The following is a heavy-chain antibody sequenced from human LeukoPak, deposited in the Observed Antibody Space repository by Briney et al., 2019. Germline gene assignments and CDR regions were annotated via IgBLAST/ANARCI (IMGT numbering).Heavy chain of an antibody. CDR1: GYTFNTYG. CDR3: AKDRSLRFLEY. CDR2: IYYDASNE. Sequence: GGSLRLSCAASGYTFNTYGMHWVRQPPGKGLEWVAVIYYDASNEYYADSVKGRFTISKDNSRNTVYLEMNNLRADDTAIYYCAKDRSLRFLEYWSQGTLVTVSS. D-gene: IGHD3-3*01. V-gene: IGHV3-33*06. J-gene: IGHJ4*02.